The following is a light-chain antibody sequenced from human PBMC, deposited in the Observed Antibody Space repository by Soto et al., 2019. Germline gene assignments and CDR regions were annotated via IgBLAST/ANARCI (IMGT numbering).Light chain of an antibody. Sequence: AIRMTQSPSSLSASAGDRVTITCRASEDISTYLAWYQQKPGKAPDLLIYGASTLQSGGPSRFSGSGAGTDFTLTISSLQSEDPATYYCQQYYKLRTFGQGTKVEVK. CDR1: EDISTY. CDR2: GAS. CDR3: QQYYKLRT. J-gene: IGKJ1*01. V-gene: IGKV1-8*01.